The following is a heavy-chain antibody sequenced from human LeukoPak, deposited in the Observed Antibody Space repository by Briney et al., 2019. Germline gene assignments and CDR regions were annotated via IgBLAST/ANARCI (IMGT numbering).Heavy chain of an antibody. J-gene: IGHJ4*02. CDR2: IIPIFGTA. Sequence: GSSVKVSCKASGGTFSSYAISWVRQAPGQGLEWMGGIIPIFGTANYAQKFQGRVTITADESTSTAYVELSSLRSEDTAAYYCARIARPNVDYWGQGTLVTVSS. CDR3: ARIARPNVDY. CDR1: GGTFSSYA. V-gene: IGHV1-69*01. D-gene: IGHD6-6*01.